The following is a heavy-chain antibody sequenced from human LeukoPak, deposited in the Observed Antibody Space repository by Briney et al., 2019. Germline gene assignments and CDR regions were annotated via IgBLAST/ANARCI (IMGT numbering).Heavy chain of an antibody. J-gene: IGHJ4*01. V-gene: IGHV3-48*04. CDR2: INSNSDTV. CDR1: GFTFRTYG. CDR3: ARDTRGESDY. D-gene: IGHD2-2*01. Sequence: HPGGSLRLSCAASGFTFRTYGMNWVRQAPGKGLEWISYINSNSDTVHYSNSVEGRFTISRDNAKNSLYLQTNSLRAEDTAMYYCARDTRGESDYWGHGTLVTVSP.